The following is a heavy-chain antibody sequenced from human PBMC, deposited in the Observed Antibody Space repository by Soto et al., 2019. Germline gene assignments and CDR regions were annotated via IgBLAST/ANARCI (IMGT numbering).Heavy chain of an antibody. V-gene: IGHV1-69*02. D-gene: IGHD6-19*01. CDR1: GGTFSSYT. CDR3: ARGGIAVAADYYFDY. J-gene: IGHJ4*02. CDR2: IIPILGIA. Sequence: QVQLVQSGAEVKKPGSSVKVSCKASGGTFSSYTISWVRQAPGQGLEWMGRIIPILGIANYAQKFQGRVTITADKSTSTAYMELSSLRSEDTAVYYCARGGIAVAADYYFDYWGQGTLVNVSS.